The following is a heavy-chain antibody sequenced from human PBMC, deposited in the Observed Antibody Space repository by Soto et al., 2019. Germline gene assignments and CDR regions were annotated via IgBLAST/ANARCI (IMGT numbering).Heavy chain of an antibody. CDR2: VNPSGGNT. CDR3: ARAPYSSSSFFFDY. Sequence: QVQVVQSGTEVKKHGASVKISCKASGYSFTAYFMHWVRQAPGQGLEWMGIVNPSGGNTNYAQKCHGRVTMTWDNSTSTVYMELSSLTSDDTAVYYCARAPYSSSSFFFDYWGQGTLVTVSS. CDR1: GYSFTAYF. V-gene: IGHV1-46*01. J-gene: IGHJ4*02. D-gene: IGHD6-6*01.